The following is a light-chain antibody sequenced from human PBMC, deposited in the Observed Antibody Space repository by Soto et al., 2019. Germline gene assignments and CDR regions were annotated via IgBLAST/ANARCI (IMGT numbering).Light chain of an antibody. CDR2: GDN. Sequence: QSVLTQPPSVSGAPGQRVTISCTGSSSNIGAGYDVHWYQQLPGTAPKLLIYGDNNRPSGVPDRFSGSKSGTSASLAITGLQAEDEADYYCQSYGSSLSAWVFGGGTQLTV. CDR1: SSNIGAGYD. CDR3: QSYGSSLSAWV. J-gene: IGLJ3*02. V-gene: IGLV1-40*01.